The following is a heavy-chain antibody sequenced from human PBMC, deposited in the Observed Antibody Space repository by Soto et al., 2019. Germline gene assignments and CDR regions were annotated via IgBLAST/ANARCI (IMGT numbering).Heavy chain of an antibody. J-gene: IGHJ4*02. CDR1: GASITFGGYS. CDR2: XXXXXXX. CDR3: ARGGGSDSFDY. V-gene: IGHV4-30-2*01. D-gene: IGHD1-26*01. Sequence: SETLSLTCTVSGASITFGGYSWSWIRQTPGKXXXXXXXXXXXXXXXYNPSFESRLTLSIDRAKNQFSLKLHSMSAADRAVYFCARGGGSDSFDYWGQGILVTVSS.